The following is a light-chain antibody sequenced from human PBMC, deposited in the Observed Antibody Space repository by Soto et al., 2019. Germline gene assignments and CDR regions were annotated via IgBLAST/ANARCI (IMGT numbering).Light chain of an antibody. CDR2: AAS. CDR1: QGIRND. Sequence: AIQMTQSPSSLSASVGARVPITCRASQGIRNDLGWYQQKPGKAPKLLIYAASSLQSGVPSRFSGSGSGTDFTLTISRLEPEDFAVYYCQQYDSSPKTFGQGTKVDIK. J-gene: IGKJ1*01. CDR3: QQYDSSPKT. V-gene: IGKV1-6*01.